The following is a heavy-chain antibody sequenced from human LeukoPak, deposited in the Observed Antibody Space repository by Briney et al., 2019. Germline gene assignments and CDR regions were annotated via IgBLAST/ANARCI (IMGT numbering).Heavy chain of an antibody. CDR3: ARDVHGDYGPGWFDP. Sequence: ASVKVSCKASGGTFSGYAISWVRQAPGQGLEWLGGIMPLFGTAGYAQKFQGRVTITKDESTRTVYLELTSLTSDDTAVYYCARDVHGDYGPGWFDPWGQGTLVSVSS. V-gene: IGHV1-69*05. CDR2: IMPLFGTA. CDR1: GGTFSGYA. J-gene: IGHJ5*02. D-gene: IGHD4-17*01.